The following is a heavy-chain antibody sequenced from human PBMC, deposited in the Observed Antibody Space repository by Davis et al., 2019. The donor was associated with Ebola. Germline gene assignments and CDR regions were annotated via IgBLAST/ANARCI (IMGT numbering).Heavy chain of an antibody. D-gene: IGHD6-13*01. Sequence: SVKVSCKASGGTFSSYAISWVRQAPGQGLEWMGGIIPIFGTANYAQKFQGRVTITADESTSTAYMELSSLRSEDTAVYYCAREPIAAAETNYYYYGMDVWGQGTTVTVSS. V-gene: IGHV1-69*13. J-gene: IGHJ6*02. CDR1: GGTFSSYA. CDR2: IIPIFGTA. CDR3: AREPIAAAETNYYYYGMDV.